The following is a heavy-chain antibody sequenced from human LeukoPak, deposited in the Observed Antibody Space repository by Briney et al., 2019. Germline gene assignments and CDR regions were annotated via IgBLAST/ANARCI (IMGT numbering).Heavy chain of an antibody. CDR2: LSHSGSS. V-gene: IGHV4-38-2*02. CDR1: GYSISSGYY. D-gene: IGHD1-26*01. J-gene: IGHJ4*02. CDR3: ARLVVGTTDY. Sequence: SETLSLTCTVSGYSISSGYYWDWIRQPPGKGLEWIGTLSHSGSSYYNPSLKSRVTISVDTSKNQFSLNLSSVTAADTAVYYCARLVVGTTDYWGQGTLVTVSS.